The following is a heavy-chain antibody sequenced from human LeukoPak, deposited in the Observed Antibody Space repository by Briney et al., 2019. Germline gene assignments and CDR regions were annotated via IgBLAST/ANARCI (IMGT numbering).Heavy chain of an antibody. CDR3: ARGQQLVYHGAFDI. CDR2: ISSNGGST. D-gene: IGHD6-13*01. Sequence: GGSLRLSCAASGFTFSSYAMHWVRQAPGKGLEYVSAISSNGGSTYYANSVKGRFTISRDNSKNTLYLQMGSLRAEDMAVYYCARGQQLVYHGAFDIWGQGTMVTVSS. J-gene: IGHJ3*02. V-gene: IGHV3-64*01. CDR1: GFTFSSYA.